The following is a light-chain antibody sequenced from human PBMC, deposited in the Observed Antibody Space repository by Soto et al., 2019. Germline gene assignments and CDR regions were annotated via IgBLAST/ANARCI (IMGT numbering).Light chain of an antibody. V-gene: IGLV2-14*01. J-gene: IGLJ1*01. Sequence: QSALTQPASVSGSLGPSITISCTGTSSDVGGYNYVSWYQQHPGKAPKLMIYEVSNRPSGVSNRFSGSKSGNTASLTISGLQPEDEADYYCSSYTSNSTPVFGTGTKLTVL. CDR1: SSDVGGYNY. CDR2: EVS. CDR3: SSYTSNSTPV.